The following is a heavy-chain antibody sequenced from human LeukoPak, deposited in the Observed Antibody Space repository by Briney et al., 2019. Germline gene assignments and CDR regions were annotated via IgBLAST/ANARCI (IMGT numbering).Heavy chain of an antibody. D-gene: IGHD3-22*01. V-gene: IGHV1-18*01. J-gene: IGHJ4*02. CDR3: ARGLRYYYDSSGYYGTFDY. CDR1: GYTFTSYG. Sequence: ASVKVSCKASGYTFTSYGISWVRQAPGQGLEWMGWISAYNGNTNYVQKLQGRVTMTTDTSTSTAYMELRSLRSDDTAVYYCARGLRYYYDSSGYYGTFDYWGQGTLVTVSS. CDR2: ISAYNGNT.